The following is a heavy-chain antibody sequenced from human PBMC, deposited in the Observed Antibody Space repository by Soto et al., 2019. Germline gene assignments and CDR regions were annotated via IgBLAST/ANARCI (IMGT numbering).Heavy chain of an antibody. Sequence: SLRLSCVVPVFPFGANAMSWVRQAPGKGLEWVSGLSNTGRRTSYADSVKGRFNISRDNFENTVYLQMNSLRVEDTAVYYCATETGATQGPFDNWGQGTLVTVSS. V-gene: IGHV3-23*01. D-gene: IGHD1-26*01. CDR1: VFPFGANA. CDR3: ATETGATQGPFDN. CDR2: LSNTGRRT. J-gene: IGHJ4*02.